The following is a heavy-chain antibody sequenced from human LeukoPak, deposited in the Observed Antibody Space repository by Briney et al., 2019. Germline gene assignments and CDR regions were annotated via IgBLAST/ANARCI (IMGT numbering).Heavy chain of an antibody. CDR3: ARNAGKYYRYFQH. V-gene: IGHV4-4*07. D-gene: IGHD2/OR15-2a*01. Sequence: SETLSLTCTVSDGSISSYSWSWIRQPAGKGLEWVGHIYTSGRTNCNPSLKSRVNITIDTSKNQFSLTLTSVTAADTAMYYCARNAGKYYRYFQHWGQGTVVSVSS. CDR1: DGSISSYS. CDR2: IYTSGRT. J-gene: IGHJ1*01.